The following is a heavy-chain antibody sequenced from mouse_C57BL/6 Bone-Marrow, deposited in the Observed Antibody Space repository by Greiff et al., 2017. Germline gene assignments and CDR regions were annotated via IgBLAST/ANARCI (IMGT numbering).Heavy chain of an antibody. CDR2: IDPSDSET. CDR3: ARGYYGNYGDY. D-gene: IGHD2-1*01. J-gene: IGHJ2*01. CDR1: GYTFTSYW. V-gene: IGHV1-52*01. Sequence: QVQLQQPGAELVRPGSSVKLSCKASGYTFTSYWMHWVKQRPIQGLEWIGNIDPSDSETHYNQKFKDKATLTVDKSSSTAYMQLSSLASEDSAVYDGARGYYGNYGDYWGQGTTLTV.